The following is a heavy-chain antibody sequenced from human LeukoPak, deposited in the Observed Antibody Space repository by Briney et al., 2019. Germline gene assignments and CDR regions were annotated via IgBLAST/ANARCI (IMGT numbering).Heavy chain of an antibody. CDR2: INHSGST. CDR3: ARRLNYYGSGSYYGSPYNWLGP. Sequence: PSETLYLTCAVYGGSFSGYYWSWIRQPPGKGLEWIGEINHSGSTNYNPSLKSRVTISVDTSKNQFSLKLSSVTAADTAVYYCARRLNYYGSGSYYGSPYNWLGPWERGNLVSVSS. V-gene: IGHV4-34*01. D-gene: IGHD3-10*01. J-gene: IGHJ5*02. CDR1: GGSFSGYY.